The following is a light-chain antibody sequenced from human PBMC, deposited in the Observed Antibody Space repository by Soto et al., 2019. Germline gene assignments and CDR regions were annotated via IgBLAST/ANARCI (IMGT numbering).Light chain of an antibody. CDR2: WAS. Sequence: DIVMTQSPEFLAVSLGERATINCKSSQSVFYSSNNKNYLAWYQQKPGQPPKLLIYWASTRESGVSDRFSGSGSGTDFTLTISNLQAEDVAVYYCHQYYSSRKTFGQGTKVEIK. V-gene: IGKV4-1*01. CDR1: QSVFYSSNNKNY. J-gene: IGKJ1*01. CDR3: HQYYSSRKT.